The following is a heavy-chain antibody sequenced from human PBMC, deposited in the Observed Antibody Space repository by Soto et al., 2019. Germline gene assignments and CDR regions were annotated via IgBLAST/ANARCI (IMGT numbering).Heavy chain of an antibody. CDR3: AKDMSSGYYSAFDY. V-gene: IGHV3-9*01. Sequence: EVQLVESGGGLVQPGRSLRLSCAASGFTFDDYAMHWVRQAPGKGLEWVSGISWNSGSIGYADSVKGQFTISRDNAKNSLYLQMNSLRAEDTALYYCAKDMSSGYYSAFDYWGQGTLFTVSS. D-gene: IGHD3-22*01. CDR1: GFTFDDYA. CDR2: ISWNSGSI. J-gene: IGHJ4*02.